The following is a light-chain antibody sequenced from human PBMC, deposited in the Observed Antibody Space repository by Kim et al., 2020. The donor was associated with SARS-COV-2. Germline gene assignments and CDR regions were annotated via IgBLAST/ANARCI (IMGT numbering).Light chain of an antibody. CDR2: GTS. V-gene: IGKV3-20*01. CDR1: QSVSSSY. CDR3: QQYGSSLYS. Sequence: LYTGKRATISCRARQSVSSSYLAWYQQKPGQAPRLLIYGTSSRATGIPNRFSGSGSGTDFTLTISRLEPEDCAVYYCQQYGSSLYSFGQGTKLEI. J-gene: IGKJ2*03.